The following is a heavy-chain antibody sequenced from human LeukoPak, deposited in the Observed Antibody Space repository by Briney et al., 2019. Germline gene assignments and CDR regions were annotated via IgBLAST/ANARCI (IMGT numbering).Heavy chain of an antibody. D-gene: IGHD3-10*01. V-gene: IGHV4-61*02. J-gene: IGHJ3*01. CDR3: ARAGSRGIGPV. Sequence: SQTLSLTCTVSGGSIGSGSYYWSWIRQPAGKGLEWIGRIYTSGSTNYNPSLKSRVTISVDTSKNQFSLKLSSVTAADTAVYYCARAGSRGIGPVWGQGTMVTVSS. CDR2: IYTSGST. CDR1: GGSIGSGSYY.